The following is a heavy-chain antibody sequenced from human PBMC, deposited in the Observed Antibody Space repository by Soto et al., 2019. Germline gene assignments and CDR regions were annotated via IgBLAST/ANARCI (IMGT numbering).Heavy chain of an antibody. D-gene: IGHD2-2*01. V-gene: IGHV3-30-3*01. CDR1: GFTFSSYA. CDR2: ISYDGSNK. J-gene: IGHJ6*02. CDR3: ARDPARLVVVPAASPYYYYGMDV. Sequence: QVQLVESGGGVVQPGRSLRLSCAASGFTFSSYAMHWVRQAPGKGLEWVAVISYDGSNKYYADSVKGRFTISRYNSKNTLYLQMNSLRAEDTAVYYCARDPARLVVVPAASPYYYYGMDVWGQGTTVTVSS.